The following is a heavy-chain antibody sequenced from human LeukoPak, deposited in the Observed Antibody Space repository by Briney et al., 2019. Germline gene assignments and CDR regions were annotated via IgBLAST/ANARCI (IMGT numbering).Heavy chain of an antibody. CDR1: GGSISSYY. V-gene: IGHV4-59*01. CDR3: ARGCDFWSGYCY. CDR2: IYYSGST. J-gene: IGHJ4*02. Sequence: PSETLSLTCTVSGGSISSYYWSWIRQPPGKGLGWIGYIYYSGSTNYNPSLKSRVTISVDTSKNQFSLKLSSVTAADTAVYYCARGCDFWSGYCYWGQGTLVTVSS. D-gene: IGHD3-3*01.